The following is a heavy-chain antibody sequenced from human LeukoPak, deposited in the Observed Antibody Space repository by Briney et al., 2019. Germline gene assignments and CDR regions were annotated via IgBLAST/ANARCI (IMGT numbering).Heavy chain of an antibody. D-gene: IGHD4-17*01. Sequence: GGSLRLSCAASGFTFSSYAMSWVRQAPGKGLEWVSAIVGSGASTYYADSVKGRFTISRDNSKNTLHLQMNSLRAEDTAIYHCAKVRVVGDYDWFFDLWGRGTLVTVSS. CDR3: AKVRVVGDYDWFFDL. CDR1: GFTFSSYA. CDR2: IVGSGAST. V-gene: IGHV3-23*01. J-gene: IGHJ2*01.